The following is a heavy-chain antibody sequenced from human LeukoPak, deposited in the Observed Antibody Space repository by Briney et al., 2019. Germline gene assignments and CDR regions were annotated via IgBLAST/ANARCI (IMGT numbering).Heavy chain of an antibody. Sequence: GGSLRPCCAASGFTFSSYSMNWVRQAPGKGLEWVSSISSSSSYIYYADSVKGRFTISRDNAKNSLYLQMNSLRAEDTAVYYCARGYYDSSGYYGDAFDIWGQGTMVTVSS. V-gene: IGHV3-21*01. CDR2: ISSSSSYI. J-gene: IGHJ3*02. D-gene: IGHD3-22*01. CDR1: GFTFSSYS. CDR3: ARGYYDSSGYYGDAFDI.